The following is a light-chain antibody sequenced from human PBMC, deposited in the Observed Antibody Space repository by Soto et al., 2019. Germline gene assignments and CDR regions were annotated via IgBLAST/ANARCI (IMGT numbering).Light chain of an antibody. V-gene: IGKV3-20*01. CDR2: GAS. J-gene: IGKJ1*01. CDR1: QSVSSSY. CDR3: EKYGSSPTWT. Sequence: EIVLTQSPGTLSLSPGERATLSCRASQSVSSSYLAWYQQKPGQAPRLLIYGASSRATGIPDRFSGSRSGTDFTLTIRRLEPEDFAVYYCEKYGSSPTWTFGQGTKVEIK.